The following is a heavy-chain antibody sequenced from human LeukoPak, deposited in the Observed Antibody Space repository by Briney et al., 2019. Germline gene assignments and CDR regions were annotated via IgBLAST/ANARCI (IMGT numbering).Heavy chain of an antibody. D-gene: IGHD6-13*01. CDR2: INWNGGST. CDR1: GFTFDDYG. CDR3: AREYSPGAGTGVFDY. Sequence: GGSLRLSCAASGFTFDDYGMSWVRQAPGKGLEWVSGINWNGGSTGYADSVKGRFTISRDNAKNSLYLQMNSLRAEDTALYYCAREYSPGAGTGVFDYWGQGTLVTVSS. V-gene: IGHV3-20*04. J-gene: IGHJ4*02.